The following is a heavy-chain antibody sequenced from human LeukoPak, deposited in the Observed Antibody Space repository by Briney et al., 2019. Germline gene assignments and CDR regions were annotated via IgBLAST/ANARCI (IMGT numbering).Heavy chain of an antibody. CDR1: GFTFSSYS. V-gene: IGHV3-48*01. CDR2: ISSSSSTI. Sequence: PGGSLRLSCAASGFTFSSYSMNWVRQAPGKGLEWVSYISSSSSTIYYADSVKGRFTISRDNAKNSLYLQMNSLRAEDTAVYYCARDLIQREKYFDYWGQGTLVTVSS. D-gene: IGHD5-18*01. J-gene: IGHJ4*02. CDR3: ARDLIQREKYFDY.